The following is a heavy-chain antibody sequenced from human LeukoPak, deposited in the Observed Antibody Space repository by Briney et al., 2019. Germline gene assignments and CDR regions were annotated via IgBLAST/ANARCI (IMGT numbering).Heavy chain of an antibody. D-gene: IGHD1-20*01. CDR3: ARGNWNDRGFDS. J-gene: IGHJ4*02. CDR1: GFTVSSNY. V-gene: IGHV3-53*01. CDR2: IFSGGTT. Sequence: PGGSLRLSCAASGFTVSSNYMSWVRQAPGKGLEWVSVIFSGGTTYYADSVKGRFTISRDNSKNTVYLQMNSLRVDETAVYYCARGNWNDRGFDSWGRGTLVTVSS.